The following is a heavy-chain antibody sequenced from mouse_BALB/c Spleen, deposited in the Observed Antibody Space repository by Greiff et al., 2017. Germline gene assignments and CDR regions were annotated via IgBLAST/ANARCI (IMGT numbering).Heavy chain of an antibody. CDR1: GFSLSTSGMS. J-gene: IGHJ2*01. Sequence: QVTLKESGPGILQPSQTLSLTCSFSGFSLSTSGMSVGWIRQPSGKGLEWLAHIWWNDDKYYNPALKSRLTISKDTSNNQVFLKIASVVTADTATYYCARIGGYQYYFDYWGQGTTLTVSS. V-gene: IGHV8-8*01. D-gene: IGHD2-2*01. CDR3: ARIGGYQYYFDY. CDR2: IWWNDDK.